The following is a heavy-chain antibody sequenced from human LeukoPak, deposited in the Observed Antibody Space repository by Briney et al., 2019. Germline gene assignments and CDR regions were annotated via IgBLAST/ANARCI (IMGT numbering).Heavy chain of an antibody. J-gene: IGHJ3*02. D-gene: IGHD3-3*01. CDR1: GFTFSRYW. CDR3: ARPHSISGDDAFDI. V-gene: IGHV3-7*01. CDR2: IKQDGSEK. Sequence: GGSPRLSCAASGFTFSRYWMTWVRQALGKGLEWVANIKQDGSEKYYVGSVMGRFTISRDDAKNSLFLQMNSLRAEDTAVYYCARPHSISGDDAFDIWGHGTMVSVSS.